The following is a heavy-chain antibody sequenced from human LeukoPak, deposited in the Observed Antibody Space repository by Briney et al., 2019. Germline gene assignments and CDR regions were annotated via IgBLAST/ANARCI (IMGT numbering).Heavy chain of an antibody. J-gene: IGHJ4*02. V-gene: IGHV4-34*01. CDR2: INHSGST. D-gene: IGHD2-21*02. CDR1: GGSFSGYY. CDR3: ARDPGDYYFDY. Sequence: SETLSLTCAVYGGSFSGYYWSWIRQPPGKGLEWIGEINHSGSTNYNPSLKSRVTISVDTSKNQFSLKLSSVTAADTAVYYCARDPGDYYFDYWGQGTLVTVSS.